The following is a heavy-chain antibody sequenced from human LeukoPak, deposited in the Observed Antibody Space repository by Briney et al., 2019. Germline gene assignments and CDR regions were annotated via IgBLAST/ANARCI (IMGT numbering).Heavy chain of an antibody. CDR1: GFTFSTYW. V-gene: IGHV3-7*01. D-gene: IGHD6-13*01. CDR2: IKQDSSEK. Sequence: GGSLRLSCAASGFTFSTYWMSWVRQAPGKGLEWVANIKQDSSEKYYVDSVKGRFTISRDNAKNSPYLQMNSLRAEDTAMYYCARDSAGNDYWGQGTLVTVSS. J-gene: IGHJ4*02. CDR3: ARDSAGNDY.